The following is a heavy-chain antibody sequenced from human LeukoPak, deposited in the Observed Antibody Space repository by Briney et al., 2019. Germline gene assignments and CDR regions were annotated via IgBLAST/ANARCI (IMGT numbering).Heavy chain of an antibody. CDR2: MSYDGTNK. D-gene: IGHD2-15*01. CDR3: AKRGYCSGGRCYSFHFDY. V-gene: IGHV3-30*18. Sequence: PGGSLRLSCAASGFTFSSHGMHWVRQAPGKGLEWVALMSYDGTNKVYADSVKGRFTISRDNSKNTLYLEVNNLRAEDTAVYYCAKRGYCSGGRCYSFHFDYWGQGTLVTVSS. CDR1: GFTFSSHG. J-gene: IGHJ4*02.